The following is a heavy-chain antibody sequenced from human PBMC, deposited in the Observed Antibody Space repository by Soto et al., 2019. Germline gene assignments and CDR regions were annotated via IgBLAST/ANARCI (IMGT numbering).Heavy chain of an antibody. D-gene: IGHD4-17*01. V-gene: IGHV2-5*01. CDR2: AYGNDAK. CDR3: SRQYGPYLFDY. Sequence: QITLKESGPTLVKPTQTLTLTCTFSGFSLTTNGVAVGWIRQPPGKALEWLALAYGNDAKFYSPSLKSRLTITNVTFKNQVVLTLTNMDPWHRRTYCCSRQYGPYLFDYWGQGTLVTVSS. J-gene: IGHJ4*02. CDR1: GFSLTTNGVA.